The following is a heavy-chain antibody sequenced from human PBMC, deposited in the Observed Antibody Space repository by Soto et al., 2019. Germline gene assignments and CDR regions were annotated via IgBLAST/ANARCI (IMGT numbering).Heavy chain of an antibody. V-gene: IGHV3-7*01. Sequence: GGSLRLSCAASGFTFSSYWMSWVRQAPGKGLEWVANIKRDGSEKYYVDSVKGRFTISRDNAKNSLYLQMNSLSAEDSAVYYCASRIVGATFAFDIWGQGTMVTVSS. J-gene: IGHJ3*02. CDR1: GFTFSSYW. CDR3: ASRIVGATFAFDI. CDR2: IKRDGSEK. D-gene: IGHD1-26*01.